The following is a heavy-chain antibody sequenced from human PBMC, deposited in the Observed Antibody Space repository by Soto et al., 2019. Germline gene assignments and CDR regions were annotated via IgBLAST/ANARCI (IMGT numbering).Heavy chain of an antibody. CDR3: ARDRATVTTKYFDY. J-gene: IGHJ4*02. CDR2: INHSGST. V-gene: IGHV4-34*01. CDR1: GGSFSGYY. D-gene: IGHD4-17*01. Sequence: SETLSLTCAVYGGSFSGYYCSWIRQPPGKGLEWIGEINHSGSTNYNPSLKSRVTISVDTSKNQFSLKLSSVTAADTAVYYCARDRATVTTKYFDYWGQGTLVTVSS.